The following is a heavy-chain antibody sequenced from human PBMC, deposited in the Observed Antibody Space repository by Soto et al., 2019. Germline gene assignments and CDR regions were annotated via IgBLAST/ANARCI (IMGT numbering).Heavy chain of an antibody. CDR2: IYYSGST. CDR1: DGSSVNRGCY. J-gene: IGHJ5*02. CDR3: AVVSIAAAGDHWFEP. D-gene: IGHD6-13*01. V-gene: IGHV4-31*03. Sequence: TMCLPSTVADGSSVNRGCYLIWIKQHPGNGLEWIGYIYYSGSTYYNPSLKSRVTISVDTSKNQFSLKLSSVTAADTAVYYCAVVSIAAAGDHWFEPWGQGTLVSVSS.